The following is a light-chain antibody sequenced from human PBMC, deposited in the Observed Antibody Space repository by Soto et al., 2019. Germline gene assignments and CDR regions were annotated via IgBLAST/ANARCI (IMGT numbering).Light chain of an antibody. Sequence: DIPMTQSPSSLSASVGDRVTITCRASQYISSYLNWYQQKPGKAPNLLVYAASSLQSGVPSRFSGSESGTDFALTISSLQPEHVATYCYHPAYNTPPTFGQPERREIK. CDR1: QYISSY. J-gene: IGKJ5*01. CDR2: AAS. V-gene: IGKV1-39*01. CDR3: HPAYNTPPT.